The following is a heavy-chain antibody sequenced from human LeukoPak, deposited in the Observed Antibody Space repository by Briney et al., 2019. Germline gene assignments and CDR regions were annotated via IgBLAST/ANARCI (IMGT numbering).Heavy chain of an antibody. Sequence: SETLSLTCTVSGGSISSSSYYWGWIRQPPGKGLEWIGSIYYSGSTYYNPSLKSRVTISVDTSKNQFSLKLSSVTAADTAVYYCARDQGGKAFDYWGQGTLVTVSS. V-gene: IGHV4-39*07. J-gene: IGHJ4*02. CDR3: ARDQGGKAFDY. CDR2: IYYSGST. CDR1: GGSISSSSYY. D-gene: IGHD3-16*01.